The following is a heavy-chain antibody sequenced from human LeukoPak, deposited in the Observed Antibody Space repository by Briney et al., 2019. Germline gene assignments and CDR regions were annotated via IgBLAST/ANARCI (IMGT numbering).Heavy chain of an antibody. D-gene: IGHD4-17*01. CDR3: ARHLTTVTKTSPFDF. J-gene: IGHJ4*02. CDR1: GYTFTSYY. V-gene: IGHV1-46*01. Sequence: ASVKVSCKASGYTFTSYYMHWVRQAPGQGLEWMGIINPSGGSTSYAQKFQGRVTMTRDTSTSTVYMELSSLRSEDTAVYYCARHLTTVTKTSPFDFWGQGTLVTVSS. CDR2: INPSGGST.